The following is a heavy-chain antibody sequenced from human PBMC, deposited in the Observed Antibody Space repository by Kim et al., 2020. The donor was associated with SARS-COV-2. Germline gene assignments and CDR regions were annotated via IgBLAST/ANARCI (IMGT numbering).Heavy chain of an antibody. Sequence: GGSLRLSCAASGLTFSTYTMDWVRQAPGKGLEWVSSISSGSSYIYYADSVKGRFTISRDNAKNSLSLQMNSLRAEDTAVYYCARGGGSFDYWGQGTLVTVSS. CDR2: ISSGSSYI. CDR3: ARGGGSFDY. J-gene: IGHJ4*02. D-gene: IGHD2-15*01. CDR1: GLTFSTYT. V-gene: IGHV3-21*01.